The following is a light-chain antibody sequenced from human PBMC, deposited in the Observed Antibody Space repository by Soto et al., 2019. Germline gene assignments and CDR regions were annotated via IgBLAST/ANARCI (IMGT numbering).Light chain of an antibody. CDR1: QSVRSY. Sequence: EIVLTQSPATLSLSPGERATLSCMASQSVRSYLAWYQQKPGQAPRLLIYDASNRATGIPARFSGSGSGTDFTLTISSLEPEDFAVYYCQQRSNWPQITFGQGTRLEIK. CDR2: DAS. V-gene: IGKV3-11*01. J-gene: IGKJ5*01. CDR3: QQRSNWPQIT.